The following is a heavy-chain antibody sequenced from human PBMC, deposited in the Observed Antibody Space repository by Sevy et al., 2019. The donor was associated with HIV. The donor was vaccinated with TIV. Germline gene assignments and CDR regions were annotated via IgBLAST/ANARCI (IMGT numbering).Heavy chain of an antibody. CDR2: IYSGGST. Sequence: LSLTCAASGFTVSSNYMSWVRQAPGKGLEWVSVIYSGGSTYYADSVKGRFTISRDNSKNTLYLQMNSLRAEDTAVYYCARDSPNYYDSSGYHGAFDIWGQGTMVTVSS. CDR3: ARDSPNYYDSSGYHGAFDI. D-gene: IGHD3-22*01. J-gene: IGHJ3*02. V-gene: IGHV3-53*01. CDR1: GFTVSSNY.